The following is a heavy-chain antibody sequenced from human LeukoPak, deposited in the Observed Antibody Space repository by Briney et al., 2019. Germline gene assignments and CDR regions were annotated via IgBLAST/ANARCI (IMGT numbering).Heavy chain of an antibody. Sequence: SQTLSLTCAISGDSVSSNIAAWNWIRQSPSRGLEWLGRTYYRSNWYNDYAVSVKSRIAINPDTSKNQFSLQLNSVTPEDTAVYFCARTSYYDSSGSYRDAFDIWGQGTVVSVSS. CDR3: ARTSYYDSSGSYRDAFDI. J-gene: IGHJ3*02. CDR2: TYYRSNWYN. V-gene: IGHV6-1*01. D-gene: IGHD3-22*01. CDR1: GDSVSSNIAA.